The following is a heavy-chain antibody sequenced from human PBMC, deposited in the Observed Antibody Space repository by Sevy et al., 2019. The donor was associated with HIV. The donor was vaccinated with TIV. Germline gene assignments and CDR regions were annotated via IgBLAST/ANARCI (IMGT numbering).Heavy chain of an antibody. CDR3: VWGYYYYGMDV. V-gene: IGHV1-18*01. CDR1: GYTFTSYG. Sequence: ASVKVSCKASGYTFTSYGISWVRQAPGQGLEWMGWISAYNGNTNYAQKLQGRVTMTTVTSTSTAYMELRSLRSDDTAVYYCVWGYYYYGMDVWGQGTTVTVSS. J-gene: IGHJ6*02. CDR2: ISAYNGNT. D-gene: IGHD7-27*01.